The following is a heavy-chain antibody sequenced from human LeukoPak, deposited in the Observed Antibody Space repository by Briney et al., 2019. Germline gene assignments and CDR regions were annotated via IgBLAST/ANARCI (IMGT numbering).Heavy chain of an antibody. CDR2: ISYDGSNK. D-gene: IGHD3-10*01. CDR1: GFTFSSYA. CDR3: EAYGSGSYYNYPFDY. J-gene: IGHJ4*02. V-gene: IGHV3-30*14. Sequence: GRSLRLSCAASGFTFSSYAMHWVRQAPGKGLEWVAVISYDGSNKYYADSVKGRFTISRDNSKNTLYLQMNSLRAEDTAVYYCEAYGSGSYYNYPFDYWGQGTLVTVSS.